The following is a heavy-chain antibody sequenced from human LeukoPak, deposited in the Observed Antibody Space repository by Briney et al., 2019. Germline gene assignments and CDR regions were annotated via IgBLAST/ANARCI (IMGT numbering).Heavy chain of an antibody. CDR1: GFTFSSYE. V-gene: IGHV3-48*03. D-gene: IGHD3-3*01. CDR3: ARGGYYDFWSGYYIGDYFDY. CDR2: ISSSGSTI. Sequence: GGSLRLSCAASGFTFSSYEMNWVRQAPGKGLEWVSYISSSGSTIYYADSVKGRFTISRDNSKNTLYLQMNSLRAEDTAVYYCARGGYYDFWSGYYIGDYFDYWGQGTLVTVSS. J-gene: IGHJ4*02.